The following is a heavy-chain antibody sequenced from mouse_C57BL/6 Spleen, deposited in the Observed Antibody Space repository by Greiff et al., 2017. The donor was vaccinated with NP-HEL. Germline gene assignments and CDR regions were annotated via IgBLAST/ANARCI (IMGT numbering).Heavy chain of an antibody. CDR1: GYSFTGYF. D-gene: IGHD2-1*01. CDR3: ASGDLYYGNPNYAMDY. Sequence: VQLQQSGPELVKPGDSVKISCKASGYSFTGYFMNWVMQSPGKSLEWIGRINPYNGDTFYNQKFKGKATLTVDKSSSTAHMELRSLTSEDSAVYYCASGDLYYGNPNYAMDYWGQGTSVTVSS. V-gene: IGHV1-20*01. CDR2: INPYNGDT. J-gene: IGHJ4*01.